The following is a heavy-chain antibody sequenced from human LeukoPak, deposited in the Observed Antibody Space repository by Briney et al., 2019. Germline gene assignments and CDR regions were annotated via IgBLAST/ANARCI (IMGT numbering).Heavy chain of an antibody. Sequence: GASVKVSCKASGYTFTSYAMHWVRQAPGQRLEWMGWINAGNGNTKYSQKFQGRVTITRDTSASTAYMELSSLRSEDTAVYYCARPMVRGVIFWGLDYWGQGTLVTVSS. J-gene: IGHJ4*02. CDR2: INAGNGNT. V-gene: IGHV1-3*01. CDR1: GYTFTSYA. CDR3: ARPMVRGVIFWGLDY. D-gene: IGHD3-10*01.